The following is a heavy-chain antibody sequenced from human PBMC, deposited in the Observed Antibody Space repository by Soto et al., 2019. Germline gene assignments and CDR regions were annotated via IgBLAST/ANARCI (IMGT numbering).Heavy chain of an antibody. CDR1: GYTFTSYD. Sequence: QVQLVQSGAEVKKPGASVKVSCKASGYTFTSYDINWVRQATGQGLEWMGSMNPNSGNTGYAQKFQGRVTMTRNASIGTGCIELNSVRTELTVVYYCARDVTGYSRNWGQAALLTVTS. CDR2: MNPNSGNT. D-gene: IGHD5-12*01. V-gene: IGHV1-8*01. CDR3: ARDVTGYSRN. J-gene: IGHJ4*02.